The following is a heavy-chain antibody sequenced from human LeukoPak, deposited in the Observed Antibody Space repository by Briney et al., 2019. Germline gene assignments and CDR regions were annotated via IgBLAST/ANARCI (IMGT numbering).Heavy chain of an antibody. CDR2: INHSGST. CDR3: GKGVRYYDSSGYHVGAFDI. Sequence: SETLSLTRAVHGGSFSGSYWSWIRQPPGKGLEWIGEINHSGSTNYNPSLKSRVTISVDTSKSQFSLKLSCVTASDTAVYFCGKGVRYYDSSGYHVGAFDIWGQGTMVTVSS. CDR1: GGSFSGSY. V-gene: IGHV4-34*01. D-gene: IGHD3-22*01. J-gene: IGHJ3*02.